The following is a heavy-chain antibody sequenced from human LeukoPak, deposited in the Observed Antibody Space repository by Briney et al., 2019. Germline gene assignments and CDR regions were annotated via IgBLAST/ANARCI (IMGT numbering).Heavy chain of an antibody. Sequence: ASVKVSCKVSGYTLTELSMHWVRQAPGKGLEWMGGFDPEDGETIYAQKFQGRVTMTEDTSTDTAYMELSSLRSEDTAVYYCATVGATGVYYYYGMDAWGQGTTVTVSS. D-gene: IGHD1-26*01. J-gene: IGHJ6*02. CDR1: GYTLTELS. CDR2: FDPEDGET. CDR3: ATVGATGVYYYYGMDA. V-gene: IGHV1-24*01.